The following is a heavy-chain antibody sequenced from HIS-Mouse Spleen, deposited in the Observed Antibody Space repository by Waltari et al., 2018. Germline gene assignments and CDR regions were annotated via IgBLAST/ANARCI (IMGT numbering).Heavy chain of an antibody. V-gene: IGHV3-30-3*01. D-gene: IGHD6-6*01. J-gene: IGHJ3*02. Sequence: QVQLVESGGGVVQPGRSLRLSCAASGFTFSSYAMHWVRQAPAKGLEWLAVISYDGSNKNYADSVKGRFTISRDNSKNTLYLQMNSLRAEDTAVYYCARGMYSSSWLSPADDAFDIWGQGTMVTVSS. CDR2: ISYDGSNK. CDR1: GFTFSSYA. CDR3: ARGMYSSSWLSPADDAFDI.